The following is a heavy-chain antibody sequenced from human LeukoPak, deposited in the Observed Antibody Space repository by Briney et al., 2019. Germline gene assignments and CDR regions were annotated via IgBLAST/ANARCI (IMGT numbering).Heavy chain of an antibody. V-gene: IGHV1-8*01. J-gene: IGHJ5*02. D-gene: IGHD3-3*01. CDR2: MNPNSGNT. CDR1: GYTFTSYD. Sequence: ASVKVSCKASGYTFTSYDINWVRQATGQGLEWMGWMNPNSGNTGYAQKFQGRVTMTRNTSISTAYMELSSLRSEDTAVYYCASTGVITIFGVATPRDWFDPWGQGTLVTVSS. CDR3: ASTGVITIFGVATPRDWFDP.